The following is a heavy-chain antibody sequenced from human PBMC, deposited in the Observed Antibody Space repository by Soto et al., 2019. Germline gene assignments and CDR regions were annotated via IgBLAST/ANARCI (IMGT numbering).Heavy chain of an antibody. J-gene: IGHJ4*02. CDR1: GYTFTGYH. D-gene: IGHD1-26*01. V-gene: IGHV1-46*01. CDR2: INPSGGST. Sequence: QVQLVQSGAEVKKPGASVRASCKASGYTFTGYHMHWVRQAPGQRLEWVGMINPSGGSTKYAQNFQGRVTITTVTSTTTVYMEQSSLRSEDTAVYYCARTHLWSYDYFDYWGQGTLVTVSS. CDR3: ARTHLWSYDYFDY.